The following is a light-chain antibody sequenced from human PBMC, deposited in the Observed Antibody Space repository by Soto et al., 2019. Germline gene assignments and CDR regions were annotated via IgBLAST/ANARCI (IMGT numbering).Light chain of an antibody. Sequence: IVLMQSPATLSLSPGERATLSCLASRSLGSDYLACYQQKPAQAPRLIIYEASNRAAGIPARFSGSGSGTDFTLTITSLEPEDFAFYYCHQRQRWPRTFGQGTKV. CDR2: EAS. V-gene: IGKV3-11*01. J-gene: IGKJ1*01. CDR1: RSLGSDY. CDR3: HQRQRWPRT.